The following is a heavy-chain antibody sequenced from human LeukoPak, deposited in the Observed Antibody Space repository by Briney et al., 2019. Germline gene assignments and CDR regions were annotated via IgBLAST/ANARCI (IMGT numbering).Heavy chain of an antibody. Sequence: GRSLRLSCAASGFTFDDYAMHWVRQAPGKSLEWVSGIRWNSGSIGYADSVKGRFTISRDNAKNSLYLQMNSLRAEDTALYYCAKGDTMIQGAFDIWGQGTMVTVSS. CDR1: GFTFDDYA. CDR3: AKGDTMIQGAFDI. J-gene: IGHJ3*02. CDR2: IRWNSGSI. V-gene: IGHV3-9*01. D-gene: IGHD3-22*01.